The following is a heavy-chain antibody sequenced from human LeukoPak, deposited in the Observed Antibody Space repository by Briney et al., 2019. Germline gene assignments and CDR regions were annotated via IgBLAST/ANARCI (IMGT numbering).Heavy chain of an antibody. Sequence: GGSLRLSCEASGVTLSSYAMSWARQAPGKGLEWVSGISSSGSGGNTYYADSVKGRFTISRDSSQNTLFLHMNSLRAEDTAVYYCARGGQPRETYYYYGMDVWGQGTTVTVSS. V-gene: IGHV3-23*01. D-gene: IGHD6-13*01. J-gene: IGHJ6*02. CDR3: ARGGQPRETYYYYGMDV. CDR1: GVTLSSYA. CDR2: ISSSGSGGNT.